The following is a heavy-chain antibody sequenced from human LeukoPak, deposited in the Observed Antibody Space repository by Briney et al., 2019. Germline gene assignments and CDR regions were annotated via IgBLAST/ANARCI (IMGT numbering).Heavy chain of an antibody. D-gene: IGHD6-13*01. CDR3: ARDGTAAGLYFDL. Sequence: QPGGSLRLSCAVSGFTFSSYWMNWVRQAPGKGLEWVASIRQDGGEKSYVDSVKGRFTCSSDNTKNSLYLQMSSLRAEDTAVYYCARDGTAAGLYFDLWGQGTLVTVSS. V-gene: IGHV3-7*01. J-gene: IGHJ4*01. CDR1: GFTFSSYW. CDR2: IRQDGGEK.